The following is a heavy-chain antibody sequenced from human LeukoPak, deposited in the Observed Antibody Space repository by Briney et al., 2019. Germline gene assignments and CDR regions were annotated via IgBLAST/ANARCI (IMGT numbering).Heavy chain of an antibody. CDR2: ISSSSSTI. V-gene: IGHV3-48*04. J-gene: IGHJ6*03. D-gene: IGHD6-19*01. Sequence: PGGSLRLSCAASGFTFSSYSMNWVRQAPGKGLEWVSYISSSSSTIYYADSVKGRFTISRDNAKNPLYLQMNSLRAEDTAVYYCARVGMSSGWFDYYYYYMDVWGKGTTVTVSS. CDR3: ARVGMSSGWFDYYYYYMDV. CDR1: GFTFSSYS.